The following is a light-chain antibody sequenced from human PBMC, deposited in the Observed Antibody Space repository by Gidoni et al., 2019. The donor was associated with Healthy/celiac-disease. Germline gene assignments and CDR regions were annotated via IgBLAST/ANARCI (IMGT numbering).Light chain of an antibody. CDR3: QQYGSSPPIT. Sequence: EIVLTQSAGTLSLSPGERATLSCRALQSVSSSYLAWYQQKPGQAPRLLIYGASSRATGIPDMFSGSGSGTDFTLTISRLEPEYFAVYYCQQYGSSPPITFGQXTRLEIK. CDR1: QSVSSSY. V-gene: IGKV3-20*01. CDR2: GAS. J-gene: IGKJ5*01.